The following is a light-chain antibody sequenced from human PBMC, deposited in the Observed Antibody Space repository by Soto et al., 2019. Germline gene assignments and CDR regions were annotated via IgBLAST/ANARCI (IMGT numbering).Light chain of an antibody. CDR2: GAS. V-gene: IGKV3-15*01. CDR3: QQYNNWWT. CDR1: QSVSNN. Sequence: EIVLTQSPGTLSLSPGERATLSCRASQSVSNNYLAWYQQKPGQAPRLLIYGASTRATGVPARFTGSGSGTEFTLTISSLQFDDSAVYYCQQYNNWWTFGQGTK. J-gene: IGKJ1*01.